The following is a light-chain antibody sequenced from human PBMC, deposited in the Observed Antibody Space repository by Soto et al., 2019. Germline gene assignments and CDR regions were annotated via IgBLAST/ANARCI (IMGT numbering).Light chain of an antibody. CDR3: QQYGSSPPTT. CDR1: QSVSSSY. V-gene: IGKV3-20*01. CDR2: VAS. Sequence: EIVLTQSPGTLSLSPGERATLSCRASQSVSSSYLAWYQQNPGQAPRLLIYVASSRATGIPDRFSGSGSGTDFTLTISRLEPEDFAVYYCQQYGSSPPTTFGGGTKVEIK. J-gene: IGKJ4*01.